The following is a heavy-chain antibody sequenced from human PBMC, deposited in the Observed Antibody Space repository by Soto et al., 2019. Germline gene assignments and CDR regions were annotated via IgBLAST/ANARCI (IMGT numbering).Heavy chain of an antibody. D-gene: IGHD5-12*01. J-gene: IGHJ4*02. CDR1: GGTFKNNG. Sequence: QVQLVQSGAEVKKPGSSVKVSCKAPGGTFKNNGISWVRQAPGQGLEWMGGIIPVFGTTNYAQKFQGRLTITADDSKSTAYMELSSLRSEDTAVYYCARENGVAVGTILYYFDYWGQGTLVTVSS. V-gene: IGHV1-69*01. CDR3: ARENGVAVGTILYYFDY. CDR2: IIPVFGTT.